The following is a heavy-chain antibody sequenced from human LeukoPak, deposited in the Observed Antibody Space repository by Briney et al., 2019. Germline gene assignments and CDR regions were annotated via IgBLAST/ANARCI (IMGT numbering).Heavy chain of an antibody. Sequence: GGSLRLSCAASGLTFSSSAMSWVRQAPGKGLEWVSSISGSGGSTYYADSVKGRFTISRDNSKNTLYLQMNSLRAEHTAVYYCAKGPLLWDWGQGTLVTVSS. CDR1: GLTFSSSA. J-gene: IGHJ4*02. V-gene: IGHV3-23*01. CDR2: ISGSGGST. D-gene: IGHD3-16*01. CDR3: AKGPLLWD.